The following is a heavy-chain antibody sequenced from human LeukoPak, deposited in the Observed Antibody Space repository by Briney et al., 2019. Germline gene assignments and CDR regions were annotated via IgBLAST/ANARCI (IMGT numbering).Heavy chain of an antibody. CDR2: INPSGGST. CDR1: GYTFTSYY. J-gene: IGHJ4*02. Sequence: VASVKVSCKASGYTFTSYYMHWVRQAPGQGLEWMGIINPSGGSTSYAQKFQGRVTMTRDTSTSTVCMELSSLRSEDTAVYYCAREGIAVAVDYWGQGTLVTVSS. D-gene: IGHD6-19*01. CDR3: AREGIAVAVDY. V-gene: IGHV1-46*01.